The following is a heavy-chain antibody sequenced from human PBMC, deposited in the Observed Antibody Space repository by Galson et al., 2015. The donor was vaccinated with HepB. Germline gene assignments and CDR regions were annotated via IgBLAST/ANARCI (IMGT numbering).Heavy chain of an antibody. CDR3: ARDKGIAVAGTIWFDP. CDR2: INPNSGGT. J-gene: IGHJ5*02. Sequence: SVKVSCKASGYTFTGYYMHWVRQAPGQGLEWMGWINPNSGGTNYAQKFQGRVTMTRDTSISTAYMELSRLRSDDTAVYYCARDKGIAVAGTIWFDPWGQGTLVTVSS. CDR1: GYTFTGYY. V-gene: IGHV1-2*02. D-gene: IGHD6-19*01.